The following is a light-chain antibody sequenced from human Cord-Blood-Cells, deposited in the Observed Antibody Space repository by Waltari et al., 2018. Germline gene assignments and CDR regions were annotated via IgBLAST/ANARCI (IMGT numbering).Light chain of an antibody. CDR1: QSISSY. J-gene: IGKJ1*01. CDR2: AAS. V-gene: IGKV1-39*01. CDR3: QQSYSTPLNT. Sequence: DIQMTQSPSSLSASVGDRVTITCRVSQSISSYLNWYQQKPGKAPKLLIYAASSLQSGVPSRFSGSGSGTDFTLTISSLQPEDFATYYCQQSYSTPLNTFGQGTKVEIK.